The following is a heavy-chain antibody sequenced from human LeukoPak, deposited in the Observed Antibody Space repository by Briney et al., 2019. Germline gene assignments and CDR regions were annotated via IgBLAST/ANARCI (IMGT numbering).Heavy chain of an antibody. Sequence: GASVKVSCKASGGSFTRCAISWVRQATGQGLEWMGGIIPIFGTANYAQKFQGRVTITADESTRTAYMELRTLRSEDTAIYYCARGSGETGGYYYVYWGRGTPVTVSS. D-gene: IGHD3-22*01. CDR1: GGSFTRCA. J-gene: IGHJ4*02. CDR3: ARGSGETGGYYYVY. CDR2: IIPIFGTA. V-gene: IGHV1-69*13.